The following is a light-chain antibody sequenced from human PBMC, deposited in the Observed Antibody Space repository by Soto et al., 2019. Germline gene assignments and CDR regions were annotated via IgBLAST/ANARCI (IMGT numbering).Light chain of an antibody. CDR1: SGSVSTTYY. CDR2: STN. CDR3: LLYMGGGTGV. Sequence: QTVVTQEPSFSVSPGGTVILTCGLISGSVSTTYYPAWYQQTLGQAPRTLIYSTNTRTSGVPDRFSGSIFVGRAALTITGAQADDESYYYCLLYMGGGTGVFGGGTKLTVL. J-gene: IGLJ3*02. V-gene: IGLV8-61*01.